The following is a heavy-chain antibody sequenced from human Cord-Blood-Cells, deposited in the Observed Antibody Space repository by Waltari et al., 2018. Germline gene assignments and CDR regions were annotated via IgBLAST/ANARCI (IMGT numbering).Heavy chain of an antibody. CDR1: GDSISSYY. V-gene: IGHV4-59*01. J-gene: IGHJ4*02. CDR2: IYYSGST. Sequence: QVQLQESGPGLVKPSETLSLTCTVSGDSISSYYWSWIRQPPGKGLEWIGYIYYSGSTNYNPSLKSRVTISVDTSKNQFSLKLSSVTAADTAVYYCAMGGGYSSSWYWGQGTLVTVSS. CDR3: AMGGGYSSSWY. D-gene: IGHD6-13*01.